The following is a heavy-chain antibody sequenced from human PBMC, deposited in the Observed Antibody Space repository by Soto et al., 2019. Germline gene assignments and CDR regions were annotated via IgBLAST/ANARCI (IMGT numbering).Heavy chain of an antibody. J-gene: IGHJ5*02. CDR2: ISSSSSTI. CDR3: ARESRFLEWLSLNWFDP. D-gene: IGHD3-3*01. V-gene: IGHV3-48*02. Sequence: GGSLRLSCAASGFTFSSYSMNWVRQAPGKGLEWVSYISSSSSTIYYADSVKGRFTISRDNAKNSLYLQMNSPRDEDTAVYYCARESRFLEWLSLNWFDPWGQGTLVTVSS. CDR1: GFTFSSYS.